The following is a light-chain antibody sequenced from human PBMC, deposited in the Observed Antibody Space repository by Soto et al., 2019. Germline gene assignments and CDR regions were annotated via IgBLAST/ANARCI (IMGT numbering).Light chain of an antibody. CDR2: ANN. Sequence: QSVLTQPPSASGTPGQRVTISCSGSSSNIGSNTVNWDQQLPGTAPKLLIHANNQRPSGVPDRFSGSKSGTSASLAISWLQSEEADYYCAAWDDSLNGYVFGTGTKLTVL. J-gene: IGLJ1*01. CDR1: SSNIGSNT. CDR3: AAWDDSLNGYV. V-gene: IGLV1-44*01.